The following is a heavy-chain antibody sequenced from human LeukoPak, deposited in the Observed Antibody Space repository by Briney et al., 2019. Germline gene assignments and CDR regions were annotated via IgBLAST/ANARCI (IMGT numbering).Heavy chain of an antibody. CDR3: ARGPYSSNWYYFDY. V-gene: IGHV1-69*13. CDR2: IIPIFGTA. D-gene: IGHD6-13*01. CDR1: GGTFSSYA. Sequence: ASVKVSCKASGGTFSSYAISWVRQAPGQGLEWMGGIIPIFGTANYAQKFQGRVTITADGSTSTAYMELSSLRSEDTAVYYCARGPYSSNWYYFDYWGQGTLVTVSS. J-gene: IGHJ4*02.